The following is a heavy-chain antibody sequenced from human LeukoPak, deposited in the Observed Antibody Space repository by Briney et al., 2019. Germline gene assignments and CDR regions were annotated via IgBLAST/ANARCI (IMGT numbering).Heavy chain of an antibody. CDR1: GGSISSYY. CDR2: IYYSGST. CDR3: ARTRRETDEFYFYY. J-gene: IGHJ4*02. V-gene: IGHV4-59*01. D-gene: IGHD3-10*01. Sequence: SETLSLTCTVSGGSISSYYWSWIRQPPGKGLEWIGYIYYSGSTNFNPSLKSRVTISVDSFKNQFSLKLSSVTDADTDVYYCARTRRETDEFYFYYWGQGTLVTVSS.